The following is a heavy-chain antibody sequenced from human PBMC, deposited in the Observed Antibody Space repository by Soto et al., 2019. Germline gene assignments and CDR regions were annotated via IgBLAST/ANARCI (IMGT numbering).Heavy chain of an antibody. V-gene: IGHV3-74*03. J-gene: IGHJ4*02. D-gene: IGHD5-12*01. CDR1: GFSISDYW. Sequence: PGGSLRLSCAASGFSISDYWISWGRQAPGKGPVWVSYVNNDGSNAEYADSVKGRFTISRDNAKNTLYLQMNSLRAEDTAVYYCARDRGYGSPFDHWGQGTLVTVSS. CDR3: ARDRGYGSPFDH. CDR2: VNNDGSNA.